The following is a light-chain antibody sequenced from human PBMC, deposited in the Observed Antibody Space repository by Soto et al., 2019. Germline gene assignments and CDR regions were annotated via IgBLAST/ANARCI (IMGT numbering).Light chain of an antibody. V-gene: IGKV3-20*01. CDR1: QSVTSNY. CDR2: GAS. J-gene: IGKJ1*01. Sequence: IVLTQSPGTLSLSPGERATLSCRASQSVTSNYLAWYQQKPGQPPRLLIYGASTRATGIPDRFSGSGSGTDFTLTISRLEPEDFAVYYCQQYASSRTFGQGTSVDIK. CDR3: QQYASSRT.